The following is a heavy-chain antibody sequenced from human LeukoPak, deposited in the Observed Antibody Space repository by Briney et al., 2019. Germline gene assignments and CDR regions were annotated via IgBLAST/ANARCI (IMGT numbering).Heavy chain of an antibody. CDR2: INPNSGGT. Sequence: ASMKVSCKASGYTFTGYYMHWVRQAPGQGLEWMGWINPNSGGTNYAQKFQGRVTMTRDTSISTAYMELSRLRSDDTAVYYCAVVLRYSVAFDIWGQGTMVTVSS. J-gene: IGHJ3*02. D-gene: IGHD3-9*01. CDR1: GYTFTGYY. CDR3: AVVLRYSVAFDI. V-gene: IGHV1-2*02.